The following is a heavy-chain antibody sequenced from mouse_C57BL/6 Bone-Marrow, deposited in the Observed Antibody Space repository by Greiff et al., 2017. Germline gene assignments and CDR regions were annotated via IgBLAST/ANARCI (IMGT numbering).Heavy chain of an antibody. V-gene: IGHV5-6*01. CDR1: GFTFSSYG. J-gene: IGHJ4*01. Sequence: EVQLVESGGDLVKPGGSLKLSCAASGFTFSSYGMSWVRQTPDKRLEWVATISSGGSYTYYPDSVKGRFTISRDNAKNTLYLQMSSLKSEDTAMYFCARGGGGYAMDYWGQGTSVTVSS. CDR3: ARGGGGYAMDY. CDR2: ISSGGSYT.